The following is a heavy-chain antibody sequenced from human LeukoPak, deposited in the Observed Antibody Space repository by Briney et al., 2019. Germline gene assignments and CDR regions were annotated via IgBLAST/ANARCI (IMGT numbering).Heavy chain of an antibody. Sequence: GGSLRLSCAASGFTFSSYAMHWVRQAPGKGLEWVAVISYVGSNKYYADSVKGRFTISRDNSKNTLYLQMNSLRAEDTAVYYCARDWTGTTDMDDYWGQGTLVTVSS. J-gene: IGHJ4*02. D-gene: IGHD1-7*01. V-gene: IGHV3-30-3*01. CDR1: GFTFSSYA. CDR2: ISYVGSNK. CDR3: ARDWTGTTDMDDY.